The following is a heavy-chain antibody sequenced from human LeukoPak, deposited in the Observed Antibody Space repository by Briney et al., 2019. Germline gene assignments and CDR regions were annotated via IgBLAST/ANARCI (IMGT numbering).Heavy chain of an antibody. CDR3: ARASCSSTSCYIYDY. Sequence: ASVKVSYKASGYTFTSYGINWVRQAPGQGLEWMGWISTYNGNTNYAQKLQGRVTMTTDTSTSTAYMELRSLRSDDTAVYYCARASCSSTSCYIYDYWGQGTLVTVSS. CDR1: GYTFTSYG. CDR2: ISTYNGNT. D-gene: IGHD2-2*02. J-gene: IGHJ4*02. V-gene: IGHV1-18*01.